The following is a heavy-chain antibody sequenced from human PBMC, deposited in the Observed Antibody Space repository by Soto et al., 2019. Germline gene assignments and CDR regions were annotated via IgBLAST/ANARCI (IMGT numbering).Heavy chain of an antibody. J-gene: IGHJ4*02. CDR1: GFTFSHRW. Sequence: PGGSLRLSCAASGFTFSHRWMHWVRQAPGKGLVWVSRINDNGRDMIYADSVKGRFTISRDNSKNTVYLQMNSLRAEDTAVYYCTRDSGSGFDYWGQGNLVTVSS. D-gene: IGHD5-12*01. CDR3: TRDSGSGFDY. V-gene: IGHV3-74*01. CDR2: INDNGRDM.